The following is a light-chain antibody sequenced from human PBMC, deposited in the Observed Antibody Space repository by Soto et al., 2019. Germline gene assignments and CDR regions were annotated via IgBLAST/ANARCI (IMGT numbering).Light chain of an antibody. J-gene: IGLJ2*01. Sequence: QSALTQPASVSGSPGQSITISCTGTSSDVGGYNYVSWYQQHPGKAPKLMIYNVSNRPSGVSNRFSGSKSGNTASLNISGLQAEDEGHYYCSSFTSTNTVLFGGGTKLTVL. V-gene: IGLV2-14*01. CDR3: SSFTSTNTVL. CDR2: NVS. CDR1: SSDVGGYNY.